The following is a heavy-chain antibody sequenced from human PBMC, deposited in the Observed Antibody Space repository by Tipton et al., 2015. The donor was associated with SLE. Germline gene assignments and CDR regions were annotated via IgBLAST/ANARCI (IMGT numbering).Heavy chain of an antibody. V-gene: IGHV3-23*01. D-gene: IGHD1-20*01. CDR3: AKETIPGWRGFDY. Sequence: GSLRLSCAASGFTFSYNAMTWVRQAPGKGLEWVSSLSPSGDNTFYADAVKGRFTISRDNSKNTLYLQMNRLRAEDTAVYYCAKETIPGWRGFDYWGQGTLVTVSS. CDR2: LSPSGDNT. CDR1: GFTFSYNA. J-gene: IGHJ4*02.